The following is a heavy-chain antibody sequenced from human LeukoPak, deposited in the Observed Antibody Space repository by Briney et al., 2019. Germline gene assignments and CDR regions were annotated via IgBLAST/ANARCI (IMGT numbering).Heavy chain of an antibody. CDR2: TYYSWST. J-gene: IGHJ3*02. CDR1: GGSISSYY. CDR3: ARGPYYDSGAFDI. V-gene: IGHV4-59*01. D-gene: IGHD3-22*01. Sequence: SETLSLTCTGAGGSISSYYWSWIRQPPGKGLEWLGWTYYSWSTNYNNSLTSRVPISVDTSKNQFSLKLSSVTAADTAVYYCARGPYYDSGAFDIWGQGAMVTVSS.